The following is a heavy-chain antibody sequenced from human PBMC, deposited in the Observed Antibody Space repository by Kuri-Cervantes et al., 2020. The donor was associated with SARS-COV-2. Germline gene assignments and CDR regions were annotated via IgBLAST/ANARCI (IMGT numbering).Heavy chain of an antibody. D-gene: IGHD3-3*01. CDR3: ARGAGTHGYDFWSGYWTGHFDH. Sequence: GESLRLSCAASGLSFRSHAMHWVRQAPGKGLEWVAVVSYDGNNKYHADSVKGRFTISRDNSNNTLFLEMSSLTAEDTAMYYCARGAGTHGYDFWSGYWTGHFDHWGQGTLVTVSS. CDR1: GLSFRSHA. J-gene: IGHJ4*02. CDR2: VSYDGNNK. V-gene: IGHV3-30-3*01.